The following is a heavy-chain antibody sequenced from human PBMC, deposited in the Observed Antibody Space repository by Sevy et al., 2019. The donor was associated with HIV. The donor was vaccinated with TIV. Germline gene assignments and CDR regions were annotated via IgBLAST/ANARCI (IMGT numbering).Heavy chain of an antibody. D-gene: IGHD3-3*01. CDR2: ISYDGSNK. CDR1: GFTFSSYA. CDR3: ASRLVGGWSGYNFDY. J-gene: IGHJ4*02. Sequence: GGSLRLSCAASGFTFSSYAMHWVRQAPGKGLEWVAVISYDGSNKYYADSVKGRFTISRDNSKNTLYLQMNSLRAEDTAVYYWASRLVGGWSGYNFDYWGQGTLVTVSS. V-gene: IGHV3-30-3*01.